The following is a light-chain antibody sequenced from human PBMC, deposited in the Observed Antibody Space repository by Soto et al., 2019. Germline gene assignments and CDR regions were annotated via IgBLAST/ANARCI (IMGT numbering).Light chain of an antibody. CDR2: DNT. Sequence: QSVLTQPPSVSGAPGQRVTISCTGSIANIGAGYAVNWYQQFPGTAPKLLIFDNTTRPSGVPDRFSGSKSGTSASLAITGLQAEDEAHYYCQSYDRTLGGLFCGVTQLTV. V-gene: IGLV1-40*01. J-gene: IGLJ2*01. CDR1: IANIGAGYA. CDR3: QSYDRTLGGL.